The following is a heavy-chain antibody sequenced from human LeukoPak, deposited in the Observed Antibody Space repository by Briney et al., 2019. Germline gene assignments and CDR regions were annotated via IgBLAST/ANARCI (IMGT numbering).Heavy chain of an antibody. D-gene: IGHD3-22*01. Sequence: PSRTLSLTCAISGDSVSSNSAAWNWIRQSPSRGLEWLGRTYYRSKWYHDYAVSVKSRITINADTSKNQFSLHLNSVTPEDTAVYYCARGRYYDSSGYYPHFDFWGQGTLVTVSS. J-gene: IGHJ4*02. V-gene: IGHV6-1*01. CDR3: ARGRYYDSSGYYPHFDF. CDR1: GDSVSSNSAA. CDR2: TYYRSKWYH.